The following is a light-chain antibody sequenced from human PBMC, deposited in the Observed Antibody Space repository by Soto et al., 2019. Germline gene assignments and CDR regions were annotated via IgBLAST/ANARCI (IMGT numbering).Light chain of an antibody. J-gene: IGLJ3*02. V-gene: IGLV1-36*01. CDR2: YDD. CDR3: CSYAGRYTRV. Sequence: QSVLTQPPSVSEAPRQRVTISCSGSSSNIGNNAVNWYQQLPGKAPKLLIYYDDLLPSGVSDRFSGSKSGTSASLAISGLQSEDEADYYCCSYAGRYTRVFGGGTKLTVL. CDR1: SSNIGNNA.